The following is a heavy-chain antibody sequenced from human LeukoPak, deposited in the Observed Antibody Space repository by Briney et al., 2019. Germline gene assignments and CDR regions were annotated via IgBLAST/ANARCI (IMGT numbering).Heavy chain of an antibody. CDR2: ISGDGGSA. J-gene: IGHJ5*01. CDR1: GFTFDDYA. CDR3: AKDSASVSSGYSYNWFDF. D-gene: IGHD3-22*01. V-gene: IGHV3-43*02. Sequence: GGSLRLSCAASGFTFDDYAMHWVRQAPGKGLEWVSLISGDGGSAYSADSVKGRFTTSRDNSKKSLYLHMNSLRTEDTALYYCAKDSASVSSGYSYNWFDFWGQGTLVTVSS.